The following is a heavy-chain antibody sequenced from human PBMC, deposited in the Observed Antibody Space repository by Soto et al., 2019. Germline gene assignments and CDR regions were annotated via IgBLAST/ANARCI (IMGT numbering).Heavy chain of an antibody. V-gene: IGHV3-7*05. Sequence: EVQLVESGGGLVQPGGSLRLSCGASGFTFRTYWLSWVRQVPGKGLEWVANINQDGSEKNYLESVKGRFTISRDNAKNSLHLQMSSLRAEDTALYYCARDGSTSWYSYDYHGMHVWGQGTKVTVSS. D-gene: IGHD5-18*01. J-gene: IGHJ6*02. CDR3: ARDGSTSWYSYDYHGMHV. CDR2: INQDGSEK. CDR1: GFTFRTYW.